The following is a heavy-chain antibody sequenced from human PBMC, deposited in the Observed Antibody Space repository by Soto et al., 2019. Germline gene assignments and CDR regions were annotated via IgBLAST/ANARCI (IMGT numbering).Heavy chain of an antibody. J-gene: IGHJ6*02. D-gene: IGHD3-3*01. Sequence: PGGSLRLSCAASGFTFSSYAMSWVRQAPGKGLEWVSVISVSGSRTYYADSVKGRFTISRDNSKNTLYLQMNSLRAEDTAVYYCASQIFWSGSTAHGMDVWGQGTAVTVSS. CDR2: ISVSGSRT. CDR3: ASQIFWSGSTAHGMDV. CDR1: GFTFSSYA. V-gene: IGHV3-23*01.